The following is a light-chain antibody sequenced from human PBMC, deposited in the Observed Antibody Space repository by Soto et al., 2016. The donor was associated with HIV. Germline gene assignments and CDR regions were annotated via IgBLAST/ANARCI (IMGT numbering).Light chain of an antibody. CDR1: KLGDKY. CDR2: QDS. J-gene: IGLJ2*01. CDR3: QAWDSSTVV. Sequence: SYELTQPPSVSVSPGQTASITCSGDKLGDKYACWYQQKPGQSPVLVIYQDSKRPSGIPERFSGSNSGNTATLTIRGTQAMDEADYYCQAWDSSTVVFGG. V-gene: IGLV3-1*01.